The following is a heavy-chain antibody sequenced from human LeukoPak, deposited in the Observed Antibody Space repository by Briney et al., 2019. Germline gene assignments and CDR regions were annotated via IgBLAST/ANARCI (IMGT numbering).Heavy chain of an antibody. V-gene: IGHV3-23*01. CDR1: GFTFSSYV. CDR2: ISGGGVKT. J-gene: IGHJ4*02. Sequence: EGSLRLSCAGSGFTFSSYVMSWVRQAPGKGLEWVSIISGGGVKTYYADSVKGRSTISRDNSKNTLYLQMNSLRAEDTAVYYCAKARDAYNFYYFDYWGQGTLVTVSS. D-gene: IGHD5-24*01. CDR3: AKARDAYNFYYFDY.